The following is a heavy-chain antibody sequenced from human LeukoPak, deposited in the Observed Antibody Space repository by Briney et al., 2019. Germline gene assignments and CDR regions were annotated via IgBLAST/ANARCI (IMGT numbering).Heavy chain of an antibody. Sequence: PGGSLRLSCAAPGFTFSSYEMNWVRQAPGKGLEWVSYISSSGSTIYYADSVKGRFTISRDNAKNSLYLQMNSLRAGDTAVYYCARGQYDYNYFDYWGQGTLVTVSS. D-gene: IGHD5-12*01. CDR2: ISSSGSTI. CDR1: GFTFSSYE. CDR3: ARGQYDYNYFDY. V-gene: IGHV3-48*03. J-gene: IGHJ4*02.